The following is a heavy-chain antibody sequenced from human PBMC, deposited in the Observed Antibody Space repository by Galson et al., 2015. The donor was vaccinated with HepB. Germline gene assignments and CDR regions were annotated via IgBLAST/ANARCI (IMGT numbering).Heavy chain of an antibody. CDR2: ISGSGGST. Sequence: SLRLSCAASGFTFSSYAMSWVRQAPGKGLEWVSAISGSGGSTYYADSVKGRFTISRDNSKNTLYLQMNSLRAEDTAVYYCAKDNRIAVAGTNYYYYGMDVWGQGTTVTVSS. V-gene: IGHV3-23*01. CDR3: AKDNRIAVAGTNYYYYGMDV. J-gene: IGHJ6*02. D-gene: IGHD6-19*01. CDR1: GFTFSSYA.